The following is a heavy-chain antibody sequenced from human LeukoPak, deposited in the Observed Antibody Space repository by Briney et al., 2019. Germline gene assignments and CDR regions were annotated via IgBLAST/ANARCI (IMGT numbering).Heavy chain of an antibody. J-gene: IGHJ6*03. CDR2: IKQDGSEK. D-gene: IGHD4-11*01. Sequence: GGSLRLSCAASGFTFSSYWMSWVRQAPGKGLEWVANIKQDGSEKYYVDSVKGRFTISRDNAKNSLYLQMNSLRAEDTAVYYCARDQRGDYSNHPPYYYYYYMDVWGKGTTVTVSS. CDR1: GFTFSSYW. V-gene: IGHV3-7*01. CDR3: ARDQRGDYSNHPPYYYYYYMDV.